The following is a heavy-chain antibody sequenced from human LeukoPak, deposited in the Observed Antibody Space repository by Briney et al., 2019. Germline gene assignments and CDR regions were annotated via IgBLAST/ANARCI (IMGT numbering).Heavy chain of an antibody. V-gene: IGHV3-66*01. J-gene: IGHJ1*01. CDR3: ARGFYYYDSSGYYYGYFQH. CDR2: IYSGGST. D-gene: IGHD3-22*01. CDR1: GFTVSSNY. Sequence: PGGSLRLSCAASGFTVSSNYMSWVRQAPGKGLEWVSVIYSGGSTYYADSVKGRFTISRDNSKNTLYLQMNSLRAEDTAVYYCARGFYYYDSSGYYYGYFQHWGQGTLVTVSS.